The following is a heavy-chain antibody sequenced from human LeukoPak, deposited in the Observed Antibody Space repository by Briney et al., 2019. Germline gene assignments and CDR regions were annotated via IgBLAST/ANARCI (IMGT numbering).Heavy chain of an antibody. CDR2: ISISSNYI. CDR3: ARGPRLGVVERDAFDI. J-gene: IGHJ3*02. CDR1: RFTFSSYS. D-gene: IGHD3-3*01. Sequence: PGGSLRLSCAASRFTFSSYSMTWVRQAPGKGLEWVSSISISSNYIYYTDSVKGRCTISRDNGKNSLYLQMNSLRAEDTAVYFCARGPRLGVVERDAFDIWGQGTMVTVSS. V-gene: IGHV3-21*01.